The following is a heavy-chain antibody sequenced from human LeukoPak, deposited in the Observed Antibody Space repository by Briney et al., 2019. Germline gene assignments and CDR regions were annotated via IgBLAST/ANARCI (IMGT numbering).Heavy chain of an antibody. CDR3: ARDSGTTGEVKFDP. D-gene: IGHD3-10*01. Sequence: SETLSLTCTVSGGPISGYYWSWIRQPAGKGLEWIGRISGSGTITYNPALQSRLTISIDTSKNQFSLKLMSVTAADTAVYYCARDSGTTGEVKFDPWGQGTLVTVSS. V-gene: IGHV4-4*07. CDR2: ISGSGTI. J-gene: IGHJ5*02. CDR1: GGPISGYY.